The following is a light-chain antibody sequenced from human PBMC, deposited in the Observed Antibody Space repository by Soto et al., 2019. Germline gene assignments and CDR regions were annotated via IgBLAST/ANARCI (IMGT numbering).Light chain of an antibody. J-gene: IGKJ1*01. CDR1: QGVLYSSDNKNY. CDR2: WAS. CDR3: QQYYKTPPV. Sequence: DIVMTQSPDSLAVSLGERATINCKSSQGVLYSSDNKNYLAWYQQTPGQPPKLLIYWASTRESGVPDRFSGSGSGTDFTLTISSLQAEDVAVYYCQQYYKTPPVFGQGTKVEIK. V-gene: IGKV4-1*01.